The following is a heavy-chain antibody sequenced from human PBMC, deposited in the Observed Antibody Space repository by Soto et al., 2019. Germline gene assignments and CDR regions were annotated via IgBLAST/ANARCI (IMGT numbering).Heavy chain of an antibody. CDR2: IGGEAVST. J-gene: IGHJ3*02. Sequence: VQLLESGGGLVQPGGSLRLSCEASGFIFSTYAMSWVRQGPGKGLEWVSVIGGEAVSTNCADSVKGRCTVSRDNSKNTVYLQLDSLRDDDTAVYYCAKDSTSYNGVYDPFDIWGRGTMVTVSS. CDR1: GFIFSTYA. V-gene: IGHV3-23*01. CDR3: AKDSTSYNGVYDPFDI. D-gene: IGHD1-1*01.